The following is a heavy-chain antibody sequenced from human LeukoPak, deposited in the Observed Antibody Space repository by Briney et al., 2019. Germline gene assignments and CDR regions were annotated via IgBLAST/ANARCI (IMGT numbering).Heavy chain of an antibody. CDR1: GASISSNHY. CDR3: ARHTEFDYGDYVGPYWYFDL. CDR2: IHYRINT. Sequence: PSETLSLTCTVSGASISSNHYWGWIRQPPGMGLEWIGSIHYRINTYYNPSLKSRVTISVDTSKNQFSLKLSSVTAADTAVYYCARHTEFDYGDYVGPYWYFDLWGRGTLVTVSS. V-gene: IGHV4-39*01. D-gene: IGHD4-17*01. J-gene: IGHJ2*01.